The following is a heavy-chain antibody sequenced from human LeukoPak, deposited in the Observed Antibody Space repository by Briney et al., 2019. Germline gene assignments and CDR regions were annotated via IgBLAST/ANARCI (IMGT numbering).Heavy chain of an antibody. D-gene: IGHD2-15*01. CDR3: ARVHNYCSGGACYFDY. J-gene: IGHJ4*02. CDR2: IYSGGST. Sequence: GGSLRLSCAASGFTVSSNYMSWVRQAPGKGLEWVSVIYSGGSTYYAGSVKGRFTISRDNSKNTLYLQMNSLRAEDTAVYYCARVHNYCSGGACYFDYWGQGTLVTVSS. V-gene: IGHV3-53*01. CDR1: GFTVSSNY.